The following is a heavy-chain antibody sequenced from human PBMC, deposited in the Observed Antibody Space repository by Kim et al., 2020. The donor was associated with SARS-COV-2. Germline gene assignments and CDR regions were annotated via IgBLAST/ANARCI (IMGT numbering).Heavy chain of an antibody. D-gene: IGHD1-26*01. Sequence: SQTLSLTCAVSGDSVSNNNAAWNWIRQSPSRGLECLGRTYYTSTWFNDYAVSVNSRIVINPDTSKNQFSLQLNFVTPEDTAVYYCARELRSSLDYWGQGTLVTVAS. CDR2: TYYTSTWFN. CDR3: ARELRSSLDY. CDR1: GDSVSNNNAA. V-gene: IGHV6-1*01. J-gene: IGHJ4*02.